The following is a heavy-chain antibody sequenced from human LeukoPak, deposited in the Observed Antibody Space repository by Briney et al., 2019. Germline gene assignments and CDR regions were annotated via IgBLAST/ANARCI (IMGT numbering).Heavy chain of an antibody. J-gene: IGHJ3*01. V-gene: IGHV3-15*01. CDR1: GFTFSNAW. CDR2: IKSKTDGGTT. Sequence: GGSLGLSCAASGFTFSNAWMSWVRQAPGKGLEWVGRIKSKTDGGTTDYAAPVKGRFTISRDDSKNTLYLQMNSLKTEDTAAYYCTTSYRGVTVVTLEWGQGTMVTVSS. D-gene: IGHD4-23*01. CDR3: TTSYRGVTVVTLE.